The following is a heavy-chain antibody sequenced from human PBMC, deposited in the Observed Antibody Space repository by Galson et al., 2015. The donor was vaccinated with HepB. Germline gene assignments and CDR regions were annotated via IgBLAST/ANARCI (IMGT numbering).Heavy chain of an antibody. CDR2: ISYDGSNK. V-gene: IGHV3-30*18. D-gene: IGHD3-22*01. J-gene: IGHJ4*02. CDR3: AKTFHYYDSNDYATLADY. Sequence: SLRLSCAASGFTFTSYGMHWVRQAPGKGLEWVALISYDGSNKYYGDSVKGRFTISRDNSKNTLYLQMNSLRVEDTAIYYCAKTFHYYDSNDYATLADYWGQGTLVTVSS. CDR1: GFTFTSYG.